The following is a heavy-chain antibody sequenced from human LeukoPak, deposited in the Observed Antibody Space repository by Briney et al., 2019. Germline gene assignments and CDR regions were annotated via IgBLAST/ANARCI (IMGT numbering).Heavy chain of an antibody. Sequence: GASVKVSYKASGYTFTDYYVHWVRQAPGQGPEWMGWIRPNNGGTNYAQKFQGRVTMTRDTSISTAYMDLSRLTYDDTAVYYCTREGILVAGNSFHYWGQGTVVTVSS. CDR2: IRPNNGGT. J-gene: IGHJ4*02. CDR1: GYTFTDYY. V-gene: IGHV1-2*02. CDR3: TREGILVAGNSFHY. D-gene: IGHD6-19*01.